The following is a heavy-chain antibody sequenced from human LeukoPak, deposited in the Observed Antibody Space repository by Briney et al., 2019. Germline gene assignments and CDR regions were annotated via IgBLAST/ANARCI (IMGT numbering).Heavy chain of an antibody. J-gene: IGHJ4*02. CDR1: GFTFSSYG. CDR3: AKSAWANYYDSSGYYDY. CDR2: ISYEGSVK. V-gene: IGHV3-30*18. D-gene: IGHD3-22*01. Sequence: GGSLRLSCAASGFTFSSYGMHWVRQAPGKGLEWVAVISYEGSVKYYADSVKGRFTISRDNSKNTLSLQMNSLRAEDTAVYYCAKSAWANYYDSSGYYDYWGQGTLVTVSS.